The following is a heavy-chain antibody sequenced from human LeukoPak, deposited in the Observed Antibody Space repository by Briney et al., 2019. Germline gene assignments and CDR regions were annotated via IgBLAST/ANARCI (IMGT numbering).Heavy chain of an antibody. D-gene: IGHD3-10*01. CDR3: ARDREEDYYMDV. J-gene: IGHJ6*03. Sequence: PGGSLRLSCAASGFTNNYYSMNWVRQAPGKGLEWVSSISSSSRYIYYADSVKGRFTISRDNAKNSLYLQMNSLRAEDTAVYYCARDREEDYYMDVWGKGTTVTVSS. V-gene: IGHV3-21*01. CDR2: ISSSSRYI. CDR1: GFTNNYYS.